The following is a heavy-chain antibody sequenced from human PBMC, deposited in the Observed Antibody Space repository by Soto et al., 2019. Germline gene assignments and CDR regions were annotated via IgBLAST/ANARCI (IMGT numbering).Heavy chain of an antibody. J-gene: IGHJ4*02. D-gene: IGHD6-19*01. CDR3: ATDLSSGWLLFDY. Sequence: GASVKVSCKVSGYTLTELSMHWVRQAPGKGLEWMGGFDPEDGETIYAQKFQGRVTMTEDTSTDTAYMELSSLRSEDAAVYYCATDLSSGWLLFDYWGQGTLVTVSS. CDR2: FDPEDGET. V-gene: IGHV1-24*01. CDR1: GYTLTELS.